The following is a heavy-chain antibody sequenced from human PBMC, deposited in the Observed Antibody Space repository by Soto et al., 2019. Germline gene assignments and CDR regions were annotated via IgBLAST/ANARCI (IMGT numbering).Heavy chain of an antibody. Sequence: SVKVSCKASGGTFSSYAISWVRQAPGQGLEWMGGIIPIFGTANYAQKFQGRVTTTADESTSTAYMELSSLRSEDTAVYYCARYGDYKKIFDYWGQGTLVTVSS. CDR2: IIPIFGTA. CDR1: GGTFSSYA. J-gene: IGHJ4*02. CDR3: ARYGDYKKIFDY. D-gene: IGHD4-17*01. V-gene: IGHV1-69*13.